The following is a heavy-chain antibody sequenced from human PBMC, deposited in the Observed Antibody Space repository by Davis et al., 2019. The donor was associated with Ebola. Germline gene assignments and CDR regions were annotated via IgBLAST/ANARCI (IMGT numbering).Heavy chain of an antibody. Sequence: GESLKISCAASGFTFSSYAMSWVRQAPGKGLEWVSAISGSGGSTYYADSVKGRFTISRDNSKNTLYLQMNSLRAEDTAVYYCARDQGSGWYNGYFDLWGRGTLVTVSS. CDR2: ISGSGGST. V-gene: IGHV3-23*01. J-gene: IGHJ2*01. CDR1: GFTFSSYA. D-gene: IGHD6-19*01. CDR3: ARDQGSGWYNGYFDL.